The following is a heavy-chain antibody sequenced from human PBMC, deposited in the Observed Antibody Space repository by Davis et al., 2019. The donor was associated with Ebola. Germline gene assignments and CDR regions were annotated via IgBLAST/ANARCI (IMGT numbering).Heavy chain of an antibody. CDR3: AGTSATDNRIDY. CDR2: IYYSGST. J-gene: IGHJ4*02. CDR1: GGSTSSYY. Sequence: MPSETLSLTCTVSGGSTSSYYWSWIRQPPGKGLEWIGYIYYSGSTNYNPSLKSRVTISVDTSKNQFSLKLSSVTAADTAVYYCAGTSATDNRIDYWGQGTLVTVSS. D-gene: IGHD1-26*01. V-gene: IGHV4-59*01.